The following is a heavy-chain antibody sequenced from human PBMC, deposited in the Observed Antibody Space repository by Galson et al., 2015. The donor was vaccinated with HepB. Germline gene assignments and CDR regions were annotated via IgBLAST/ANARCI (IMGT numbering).Heavy chain of an antibody. CDR1: GFTFSSYA. D-gene: IGHD6-6*01. CDR3: VKDPAIAARGSH. J-gene: IGHJ4*02. V-gene: IGHV3-64D*06. CDR2: ISSNGGST. Sequence: SLRLSCAASGFTFSSYAMHWVRQAPGKGLVYVSAISSNGGSTYYADSVKGRFTISRDNSKNTLYLQMSSLRAEDTAVYYCVKDPAIAARGSHWGQGTLVTVSS.